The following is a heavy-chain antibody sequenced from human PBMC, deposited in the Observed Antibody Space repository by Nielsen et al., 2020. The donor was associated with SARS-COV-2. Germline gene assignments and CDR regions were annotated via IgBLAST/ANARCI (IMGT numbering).Heavy chain of an antibody. CDR2: IHYSGRT. J-gene: IGHJ5*02. CDR3: ARSRGCATTSCYYIDP. D-gene: IGHD2-2*01. CDR1: GGSIGSYY. Sequence: SETLSLTCTVSGGSIGSYYWSWIRQPPGKGPEWIGYIHYSGRTTYNPSLKSRVTISIDTSKNQFSLKLTSVTAADTAVYYCARSRGCATTSCYYIDPWGQGTLVTVSS. V-gene: IGHV4-59*08.